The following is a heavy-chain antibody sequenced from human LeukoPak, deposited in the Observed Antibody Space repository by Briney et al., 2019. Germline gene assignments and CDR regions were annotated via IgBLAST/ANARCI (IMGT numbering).Heavy chain of an antibody. CDR1: GGSISSYY. D-gene: IGHD3-22*01. Sequence: SETLSLTCTVSGGSISSYYWSWIRQPPGKGLEWIGYIYHSGSTNYNPSLKSRVTISVDTSKNQFSLKLSSVTAADMAVYYCARAPPPNSGYYYLGWVYFDYWGQGTLVTVSS. V-gene: IGHV4-59*01. CDR2: IYHSGST. CDR3: ARAPPPNSGYYYLGWVYFDY. J-gene: IGHJ4*02.